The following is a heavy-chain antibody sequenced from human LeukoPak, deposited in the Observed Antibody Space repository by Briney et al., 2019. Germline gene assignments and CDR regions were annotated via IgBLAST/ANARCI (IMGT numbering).Heavy chain of an antibody. CDR3: ARGQNYYDSKGRIDY. Sequence: GASAKVSCKASGYTFTGYYMHWVRQAPGQGLEWMGWINPNSGGTNYAQKFQGRVTMTRDTSISTAYMELSRLRSDDTAVYYCARGQNYYDSKGRIDYWGQGTLVTVSS. CDR2: INPNSGGT. J-gene: IGHJ4*02. CDR1: GYTFTGYY. D-gene: IGHD3-22*01. V-gene: IGHV1-2*02.